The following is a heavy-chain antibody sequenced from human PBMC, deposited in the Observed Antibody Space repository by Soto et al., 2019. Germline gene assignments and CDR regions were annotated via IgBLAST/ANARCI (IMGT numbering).Heavy chain of an antibody. D-gene: IGHD3-3*01. Sequence: SVKVSCKASGGTFSSYAVSWVRQAPGQGLEWMGGIIPIFGTANYAQKFQGRVTITADESTSTAYMELSSLRSEDTAVHYCARSDFWSGPNYYYYGMDVWGQGTTVTVSS. V-gene: IGHV1-69*13. CDR3: ARSDFWSGPNYYYYGMDV. J-gene: IGHJ6*02. CDR2: IIPIFGTA. CDR1: GGTFSSYA.